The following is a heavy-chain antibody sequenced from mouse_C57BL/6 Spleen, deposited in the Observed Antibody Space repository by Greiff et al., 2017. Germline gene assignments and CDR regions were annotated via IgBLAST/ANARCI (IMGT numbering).Heavy chain of an antibody. CDR1: GYTFTSYW. D-gene: IGHD2-4*01. V-gene: IGHV1-55*01. Sequence: VQLQQSGAELVKPGASVKMSCKASGYTFTSYWITWVKQRPGQGLEWIGDIYPGSGSTNYNEKFKSKATLTVDTSSSTAYMQLSSLTSEDSAVYYCARMIYYDYEENAMDYWGQGTSVTVSS. CDR2: IYPGSGST. J-gene: IGHJ4*01. CDR3: ARMIYYDYEENAMDY.